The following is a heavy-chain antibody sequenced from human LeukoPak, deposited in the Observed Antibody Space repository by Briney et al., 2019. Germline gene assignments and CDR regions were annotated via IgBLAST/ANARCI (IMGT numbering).Heavy chain of an antibody. V-gene: IGHV3-7*01. CDR1: GFTFSSYW. CDR2: IKQDGSEK. CDR3: ARAAGPTIFGEDAFDI. D-gene: IGHD3-3*01. J-gene: IGHJ3*02. Sequence: GGSLRLSCAASGFTFSSYWMSWVRQAPGKGLEWVANIKQDGSEKYYVDSVKGRFTISRDNAKNSLYLQMNSLRAEDTAVYYCARAAGPTIFGEDAFDIWGQGTMVTVSS.